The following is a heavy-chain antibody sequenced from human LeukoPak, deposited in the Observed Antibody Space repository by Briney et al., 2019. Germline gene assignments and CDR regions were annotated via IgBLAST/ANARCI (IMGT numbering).Heavy chain of an antibody. CDR3: ARDSYGSGRGAFDI. Sequence: PSETLSLTCTVSGGSISSYYWSWIRQPAGKGLEWIGRIYTSGSTNYNPSLKSRVTMSVDTSKNQFSLKLSSVTAADTAVYYCARDSYGSGRGAFDIWGQGTMVTVSS. D-gene: IGHD3-10*01. CDR1: GGSISSYY. J-gene: IGHJ3*02. CDR2: IYTSGST. V-gene: IGHV4-4*07.